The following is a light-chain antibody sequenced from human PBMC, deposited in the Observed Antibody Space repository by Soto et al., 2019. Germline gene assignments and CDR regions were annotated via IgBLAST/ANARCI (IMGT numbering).Light chain of an antibody. J-gene: IGKJ5*01. CDR2: DAS. Sequence: DIQMTQSPSTLSASVGDRVTITCRASQSISSWLAWYQQKPGKAPKLLIYDASSLESGVPSRFRGSGSGTEFTLTISSLQPDDFATYYCQQYNSYSVTFGQGTRLEI. V-gene: IGKV1-5*01. CDR3: QQYNSYSVT. CDR1: QSISSW.